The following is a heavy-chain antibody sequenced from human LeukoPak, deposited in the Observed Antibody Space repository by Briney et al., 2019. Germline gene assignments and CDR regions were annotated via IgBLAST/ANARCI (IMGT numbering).Heavy chain of an antibody. D-gene: IGHD6-19*01. Sequence: SETLSLTCAVYGGSFSGYYWSWIRQPAGKGLEWIGRIYTSGSTNYNPSLKSRVTMSVDTSKNQFSLKLSSVTAADTAVYYCARANVSSASGWYWYYYYGMDVWGQGTTVTVSS. V-gene: IGHV4-59*10. J-gene: IGHJ6*02. CDR3: ARANVSSASGWYWYYYYGMDV. CDR1: GGSFSGYY. CDR2: IYTSGST.